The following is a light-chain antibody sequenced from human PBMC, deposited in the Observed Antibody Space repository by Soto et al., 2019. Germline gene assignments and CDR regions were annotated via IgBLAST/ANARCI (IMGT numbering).Light chain of an antibody. J-gene: IGKJ1*01. Sequence: DIKMTQSPSSVSESVGNRVTISCRASHNVRSWLAWYQQKPGKAPNLLIYVSSTLQGGVPSRFSGSGSGTDFTLTISSLQPEDFATYYCQQANGDPWTFGQGTKVEIK. V-gene: IGKV1-12*02. CDR2: VSS. CDR1: HNVRSW. CDR3: QQANGDPWT.